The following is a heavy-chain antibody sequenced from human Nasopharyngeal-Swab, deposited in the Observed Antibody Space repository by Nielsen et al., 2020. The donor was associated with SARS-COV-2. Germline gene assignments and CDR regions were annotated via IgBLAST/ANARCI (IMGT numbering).Heavy chain of an antibody. CDR1: GVSISSSTYN. Sequence: SETLSLTCTVSGVSISSSTYNWGWIRQPPGKGLEWIGSIYFSGSTYYNPSLKSRVTMFMDTSKNQFSLRLTSVTAADTAVYYCAKEGATGWFDPCGQGTLVTVSS. CDR2: IYFSGST. CDR3: AKEGATGWFDP. V-gene: IGHV4-39*07. J-gene: IGHJ5*02.